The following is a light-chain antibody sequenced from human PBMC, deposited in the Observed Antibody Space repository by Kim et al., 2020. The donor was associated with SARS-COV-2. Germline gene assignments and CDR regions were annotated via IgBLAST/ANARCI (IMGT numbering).Light chain of an antibody. J-gene: IGKJ2*02. CDR2: GAS. CDR3: QQYGTSPST. Sequence: SPGERATLSCRASQSVSSSYLAWYQQKPGQAPRLLIYGASTRATGIPDRFSGSGSGTDFTLTISRLEPEDFAVYFCQQYGTSPSTFGQGTKLEI. V-gene: IGKV3-20*01. CDR1: QSVSSSY.